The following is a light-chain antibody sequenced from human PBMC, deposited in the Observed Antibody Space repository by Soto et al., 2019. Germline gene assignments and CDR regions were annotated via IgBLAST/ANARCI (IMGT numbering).Light chain of an antibody. CDR1: QGISDT. V-gene: IGKV3-15*01. J-gene: IGKJ4*01. CDR2: DTS. CDR3: QHYDSWALT. Sequence: EIVMTQSPSTLSASAGEGATISCRASQGISDTLAWYQQKPGQTPKLLTYDTSILATGVPARFSGSRSGAEFTLTISSLQSDDFAVYYCQHYDSWALTFGGGTKVESK.